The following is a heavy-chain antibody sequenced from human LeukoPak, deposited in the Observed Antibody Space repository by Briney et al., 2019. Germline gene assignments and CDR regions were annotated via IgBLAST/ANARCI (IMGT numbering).Heavy chain of an antibody. Sequence: ASVKVSCKASGYTFTNFCISWVRQAPGQGLEWMGWISAYNGNTNYAQRLQGRVTMTTDTSTSTAYMELRSLRSDDTAVYYCARDRDYGDYNTQDLFVYWGQGTLVTVSS. V-gene: IGHV1-18*01. J-gene: IGHJ4*02. D-gene: IGHD4-17*01. CDR2: ISAYNGNT. CDR3: ARDRDYGDYNTQDLFVY. CDR1: GYTFTNFC.